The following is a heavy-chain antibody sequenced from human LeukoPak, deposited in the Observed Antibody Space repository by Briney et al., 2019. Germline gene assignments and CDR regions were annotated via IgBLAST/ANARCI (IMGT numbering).Heavy chain of an antibody. CDR1: GFTFDDYA. D-gene: IGHD1-26*01. J-gene: IGHJ4*02. V-gene: IGHV3-43D*03. CDR3: AKDISRGVYSGNFFDY. Sequence: GGSLRLSCAASGFTFDDYAMHWVRHAPGKGLEWVSLISWDGGSTYYADSVKGRFTISRDNSKNSLYLQMNSLRAEDTALYYCAKDISRGVYSGNFFDYWGQGTLVTVSS. CDR2: ISWDGGST.